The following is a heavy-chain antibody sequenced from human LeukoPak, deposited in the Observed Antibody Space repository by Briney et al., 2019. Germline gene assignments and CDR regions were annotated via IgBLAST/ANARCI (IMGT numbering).Heavy chain of an antibody. V-gene: IGHV1-3*01. Sequence: ASVKVSCKASGYTFTSYAMHWVRQAPGQRLEWMGWINAGNGNTKYSQKFQGRVTITRDTSASTAYMELSSLRSEDTAVYYCARAMGLAGPPYYFDYWGQGTPVTVSS. CDR2: INAGNGNT. D-gene: IGHD5-24*01. CDR3: ARAMGLAGPPYYFDY. J-gene: IGHJ4*02. CDR1: GYTFTSYA.